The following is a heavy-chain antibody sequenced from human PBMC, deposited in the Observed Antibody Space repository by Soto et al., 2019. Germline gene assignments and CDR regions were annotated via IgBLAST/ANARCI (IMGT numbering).Heavy chain of an antibody. Sequence: SETLSLTCTVSGGSINSGGYFWSWIRQHPGKGLEWVGFISNTGSTSSNPSLKGRLSISVDTSKNQLSLKLTSVTAADTAIYYCARGGGYTAYDGDSGFWFDPWGQGTLVTVSS. CDR2: ISNTGST. J-gene: IGHJ5*02. D-gene: IGHD5-12*01. V-gene: IGHV4-31*03. CDR3: ARGGGYTAYDGDSGFWFDP. CDR1: GGSINSGGYF.